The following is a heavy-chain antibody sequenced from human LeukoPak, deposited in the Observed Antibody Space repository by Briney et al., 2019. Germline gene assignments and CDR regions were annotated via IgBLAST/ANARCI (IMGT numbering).Heavy chain of an antibody. V-gene: IGHV3-30*18. CDR2: ISYDGSNK. CDR1: GFTFSSYG. J-gene: IGHJ4*02. CDR3: AKQGDLRFDWLDY. Sequence: GGSLRLSCAASGFTFSSYGMHWVRQAPGKGLEWVAVISYDGSNKYYADSVKGRFTISRDNSKNTLYLQMNSLRAEDTAVYYCAKQGDLRFDWLDYWGQGTLVTVSS. D-gene: IGHD3-9*01.